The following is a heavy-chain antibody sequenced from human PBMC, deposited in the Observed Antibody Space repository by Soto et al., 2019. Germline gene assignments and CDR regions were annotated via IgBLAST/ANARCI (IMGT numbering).Heavy chain of an antibody. CDR3: ARVAY. CDR2: ISSGSYDT. J-gene: IGHJ4*02. V-gene: IGHV3-21*01. CDR1: GFTFSRVS. Sequence: GGSLRLSCEASGFTFSRVSMNWVRQGPGKGLEWVASISSGSYDTWYADSVKGRFIISRDNAQNSLFLQMNTLRPEDTAMYYCARVAYCGPGTQVTVSS.